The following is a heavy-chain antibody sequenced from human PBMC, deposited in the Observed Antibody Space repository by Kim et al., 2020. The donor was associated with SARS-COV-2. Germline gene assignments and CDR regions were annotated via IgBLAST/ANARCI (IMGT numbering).Heavy chain of an antibody. Sequence: NPSLQSRVTISVDTSKNQFSLKLSSVTAADTAVYYCARVSSSQGATTFDYWGQGTLVTVSS. J-gene: IGHJ4*02. D-gene: IGHD1-26*01. V-gene: IGHV4-59*01. CDR3: ARVSSSQGATTFDY.